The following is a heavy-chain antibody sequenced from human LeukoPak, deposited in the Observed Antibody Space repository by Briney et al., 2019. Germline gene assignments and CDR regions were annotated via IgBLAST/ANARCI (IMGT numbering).Heavy chain of an antibody. CDR1: GFTFSSYS. J-gene: IGHJ4*02. Sequence: GGSLRLSCAASGFTFSSYSMNWVRQAPGKGLEWVSSISSSSSYIYYADSVKGRLTISRDNAKNSLYLQMNSLRAEDTAVYYCARGPIYYDYVWGSYRHGVDFDYWGQGTLVTVSS. V-gene: IGHV3-21*01. D-gene: IGHD3-16*02. CDR3: ARGPIYYDYVWGSYRHGVDFDY. CDR2: ISSSSSYI.